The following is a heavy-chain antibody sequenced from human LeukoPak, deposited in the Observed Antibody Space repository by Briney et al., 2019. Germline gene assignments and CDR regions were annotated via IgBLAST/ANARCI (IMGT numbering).Heavy chain of an antibody. J-gene: IGHJ4*02. D-gene: IGHD3-22*01. Sequence: SETLSLTCAVYGGSFSSYYWSWIRQPPGQGLEWIGKINYSGSTNYNPSLKSRVTISADMSKNQFSLKLSSVTAADTAVYYCARLIYYDSSGYLDYWGQGSLVTVSS. CDR1: GGSFSSYY. CDR2: INYSGST. V-gene: IGHV4-34*01. CDR3: ARLIYYDSSGYLDY.